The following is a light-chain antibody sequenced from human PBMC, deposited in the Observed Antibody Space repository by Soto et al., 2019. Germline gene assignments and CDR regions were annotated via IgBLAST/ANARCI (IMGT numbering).Light chain of an antibody. CDR2: DVT. CDR3: CSYAGRDTYVV. J-gene: IGLJ2*01. V-gene: IGLV2-11*01. Sequence: QSVLTQPRSVSGSPGQSVTISCTGTSSDVGSYNYVSWYQQHPGKAPKLMIYDVTKRPSGVPDRFSGSKSGNTASLTISGLQAEDEADYSCCSYAGRDTYVVFGGGTKVPVL. CDR1: SSDVGSYNY.